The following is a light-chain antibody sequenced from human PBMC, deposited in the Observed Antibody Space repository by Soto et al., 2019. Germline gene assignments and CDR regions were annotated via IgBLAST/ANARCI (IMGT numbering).Light chain of an antibody. Sequence: DIQMTQSPSTLSASVGDRVTITCRAGQSISIWLAWYQQKPGKAPKLLIYKASTLESGVPSRFSGSGSGTEFTLTISSLQPDDFATYYCQQYNSYSLTFGGGTKVELK. V-gene: IGKV1-5*03. CDR3: QQYNSYSLT. J-gene: IGKJ4*01. CDR1: QSISIW. CDR2: KAS.